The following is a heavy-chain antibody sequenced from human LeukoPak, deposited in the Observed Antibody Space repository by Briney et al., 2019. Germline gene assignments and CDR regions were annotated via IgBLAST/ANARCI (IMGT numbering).Heavy chain of an antibody. Sequence: GGSLRLSCAASGFTFSSYAMSWVRQAPGKGLEWVSAISGSGGGTYYADSVEGRFTISRDNSKNTLYLQMNSLRAEDTAVYYCAKTDMPNYYDSTGYYSSRVVYFDYWGQGTLVTVSS. J-gene: IGHJ4*02. V-gene: IGHV3-23*01. CDR1: GFTFSSYA. CDR2: ISGSGGGT. D-gene: IGHD3-22*01. CDR3: AKTDMPNYYDSTGYYSSRVVYFDY.